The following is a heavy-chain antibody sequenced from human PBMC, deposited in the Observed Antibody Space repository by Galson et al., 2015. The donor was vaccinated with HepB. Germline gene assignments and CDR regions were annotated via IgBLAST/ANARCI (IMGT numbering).Heavy chain of an antibody. CDR1: GFTFSSYA. Sequence: LRLSCAASGFTFSSYAMSWVRQAPGKGLEWVSAISGTGGTTYYADSVKGRFTISRDNSKNTLYLQMNSLRAEDTAVYFCAGPTSGWYVYGYWGQGTLVIVSS. CDR3: AGPTSGWYVYGY. J-gene: IGHJ4*02. D-gene: IGHD6-19*01. V-gene: IGHV3-23*01. CDR2: ISGTGGTT.